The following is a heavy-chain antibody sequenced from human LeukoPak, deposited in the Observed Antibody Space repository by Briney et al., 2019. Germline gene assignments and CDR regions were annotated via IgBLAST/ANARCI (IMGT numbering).Heavy chain of an antibody. Sequence: PGGSLRLSCAASGFTFSNHGMNWVRQAPGKGLEWVSGINWNGGSTGYADSVKGRFTISRDNAKNSLYLQMNSLRAEDTALYHCARGRFGELLYGLDYYYMDVWGKGTTVTISS. D-gene: IGHD3-10*01. CDR1: GFTFSNHG. J-gene: IGHJ6*03. CDR2: INWNGGST. CDR3: ARGRFGELLYGLDYYYMDV. V-gene: IGHV3-20*01.